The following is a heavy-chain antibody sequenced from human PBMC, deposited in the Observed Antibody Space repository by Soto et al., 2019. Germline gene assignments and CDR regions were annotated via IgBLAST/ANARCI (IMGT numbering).Heavy chain of an antibody. D-gene: IGHD1-7*01. CDR3: ARTESGTFDP. V-gene: IGHV4-30-2*01. CDR1: GGSISSGGYS. Sequence: QLQLQESGSGLVKPSQTLSLTCAVSGGSISSGGYSWSWIRQPPGKGLEWIGYIYHSGSTYYNPSHRSRVNISVDRSKNQFSLKLSSVTAADTAVYYCARTESGTFDPWGQGTLVTVSS. J-gene: IGHJ5*02. CDR2: IYHSGST.